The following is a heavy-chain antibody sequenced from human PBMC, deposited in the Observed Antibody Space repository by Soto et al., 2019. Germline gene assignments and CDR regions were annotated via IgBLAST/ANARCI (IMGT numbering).Heavy chain of an antibody. J-gene: IGHJ4*02. V-gene: IGHV4-34*01. CDR1: GESFSGHI. CDR3: ARGLITGSHYSGGWYYFDS. CDR2: INHSGSA. D-gene: IGHD6-19*01. Sequence: QVQLQQSGAGLLKPSETLSLTCAVYGESFSGHIWTWIRQTPGKGLQWIGQINHSGSASYNPSLKTRFPISVHTSTSQFSLELSSVTAADTAVYYCARGLITGSHYSGGWYYFDSWGQGTQVTVSS.